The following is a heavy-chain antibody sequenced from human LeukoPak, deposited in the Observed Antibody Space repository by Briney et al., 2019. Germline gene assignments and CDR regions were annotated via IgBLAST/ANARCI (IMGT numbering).Heavy chain of an antibody. D-gene: IGHD1-1*01. CDR2: ISWNSGSI. CDR1: GFTFDDYA. Sequence: PGRSLRLSCAASGFTFDDYAMHWVRQAPGKGLEWVSGISWNSGSIGYADSVKGRFTISRDNAKNSLYLQMNSLRAEDMALYYCAKSPGPQSGAFDIWGQGTMVTVSS. V-gene: IGHV3-9*03. J-gene: IGHJ3*02. CDR3: AKSPGPQSGAFDI.